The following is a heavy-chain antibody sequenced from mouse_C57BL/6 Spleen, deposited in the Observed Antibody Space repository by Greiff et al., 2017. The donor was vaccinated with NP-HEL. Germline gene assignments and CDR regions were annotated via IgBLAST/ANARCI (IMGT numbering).Heavy chain of an antibody. D-gene: IGHD2-5*01. Sequence: QVQLQQSGPELVKPGASVKISCKASGYAFSSSWMNWVKQRPGKGLEWIGRIYPGDGDTNYNGKFKGKATLTADKSSSTAYIQLSSLTSEDSAVYFCARRGGGYSKAGYYAMDYWGQGTSVTVSS. CDR3: ARRGGGYSKAGYYAMDY. CDR1: GYAFSSSW. V-gene: IGHV1-82*01. CDR2: IYPGDGDT. J-gene: IGHJ4*01.